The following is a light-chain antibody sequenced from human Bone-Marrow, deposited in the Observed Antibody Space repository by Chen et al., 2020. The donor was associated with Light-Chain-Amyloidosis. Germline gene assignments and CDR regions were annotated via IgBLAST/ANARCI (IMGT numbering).Light chain of an antibody. J-gene: IGLJ3*02. Sequence: QPVLTQSPSASASLGASVRVTCSLDSGHDGYGIAWHQHLPGKGPRYLLKINSDGPYNRGDGVPDRFSGSMSGAERYLTISGLQSEDEGDYYCQTWGSGIRVFGGGTKVTVL. CDR1: SGHDGYG. CDR2: INSDGPY. CDR3: QTWGSGIRV. V-gene: IGLV4-69*01.